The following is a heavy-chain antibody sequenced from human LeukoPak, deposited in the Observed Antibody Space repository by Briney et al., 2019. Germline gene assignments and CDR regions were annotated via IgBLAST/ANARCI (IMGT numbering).Heavy chain of an antibody. D-gene: IGHD2-2*01. CDR3: ARATPIVVVPAAQKGARFDP. CDR1: GGSISSGGYY. Sequence: TSETLSLTCTVSGGSISSGGYYWSWIRQHPGKGLEWIGYIYYSGSTYYNPSLKSRVTISVDTSKNQFSLKLSSVTAADTAVYYCARATPIVVVPAAQKGARFDPWGQGTLVTVSP. J-gene: IGHJ5*02. V-gene: IGHV4-31*03. CDR2: IYYSGST.